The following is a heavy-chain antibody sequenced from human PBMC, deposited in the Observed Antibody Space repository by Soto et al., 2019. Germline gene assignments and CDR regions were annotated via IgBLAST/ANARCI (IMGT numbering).Heavy chain of an antibody. CDR1: GGSISSSSYY. Sequence: SETLSLTCTVSGGSISSSSYYWGWIRQPPGKGLEWIGSIYYSGSTYYNPSLKSRVTISVDTSKNQFSLKLSSVTAADTAVYYCARILVVPAARPGEVDYWGQGTLVTVSS. J-gene: IGHJ4*02. D-gene: IGHD2-2*01. CDR3: ARILVVPAARPGEVDY. CDR2: IYYSGST. V-gene: IGHV4-39*01.